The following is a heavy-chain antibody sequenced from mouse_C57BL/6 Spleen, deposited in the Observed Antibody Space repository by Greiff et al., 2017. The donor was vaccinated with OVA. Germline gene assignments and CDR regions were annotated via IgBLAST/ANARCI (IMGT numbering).Heavy chain of an antibody. J-gene: IGHJ4*01. D-gene: IGHD1-1*02. CDR3: ARSKLWSYAMDY. Sequence: VQLQQSGPELVKPGASVKISCKASGYTFTDYYMNWVKQSHGKSLEWIGDINPNNGGTSYNQKFKGKATLTVDKSSSTAYMELRSLTSEDSAVYYCARSKLWSYAMDYWGQGTSVTVSS. V-gene: IGHV1-26*01. CDR2: INPNNGGT. CDR1: GYTFTDYY.